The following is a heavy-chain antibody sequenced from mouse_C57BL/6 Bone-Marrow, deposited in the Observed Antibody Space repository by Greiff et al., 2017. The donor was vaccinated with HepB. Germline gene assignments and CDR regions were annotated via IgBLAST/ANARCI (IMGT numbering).Heavy chain of an antibody. V-gene: IGHV1-82*01. CDR3: ARDLITSPFAY. D-gene: IGHD1-1*01. Sequence: SGPELVKPGASVKISCKASGYAFSSSWMNWVKQRPGKGLEWIGRIYPGDGDTNYNGKFKGKATLTADKSSSTAYMQLSSLTSEDSAVYFCARDLITSPFAYWGQGTLVTVSA. J-gene: IGHJ3*01. CDR2: IYPGDGDT. CDR1: GYAFSSSW.